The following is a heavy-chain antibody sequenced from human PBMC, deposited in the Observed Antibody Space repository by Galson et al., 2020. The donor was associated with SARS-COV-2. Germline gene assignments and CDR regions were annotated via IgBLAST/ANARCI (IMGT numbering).Heavy chain of an antibody. CDR1: GFTFSNAW. Sequence: GGSLRLSCAASGFTFSNAWMSWVRQAPGKGLEWVGRIKSKTDGGTTDYAAPVKGRFTISRDDSKNTLYLQMNSLKTEDTAVYYCTTDITMIDGDYPDYYYYMDVWGKGTTVTVSS. CDR3: TTDITMIDGDYPDYYYYMDV. CDR2: IKSKTDGGTT. J-gene: IGHJ6*03. D-gene: IGHD4-17*01. V-gene: IGHV3-15*01.